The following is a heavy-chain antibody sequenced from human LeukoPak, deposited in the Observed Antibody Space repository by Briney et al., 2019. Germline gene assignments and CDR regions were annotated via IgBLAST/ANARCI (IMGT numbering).Heavy chain of an antibody. J-gene: IGHJ4*02. CDR1: GFTFSSYA. V-gene: IGHV3-23*01. CDR2: ISGSGGST. Sequence: GGSLGLSCAASGFTFSSYAMSWVRQAPGKGLEWVSAISGSGGSTYYADSVKGRFTISRDNSKNTLYLQMNSLRAEDTAVYYCAKVGSYGSGFFDYWGQGTLVTVSS. D-gene: IGHD5-18*01. CDR3: AKVGSYGSGFFDY.